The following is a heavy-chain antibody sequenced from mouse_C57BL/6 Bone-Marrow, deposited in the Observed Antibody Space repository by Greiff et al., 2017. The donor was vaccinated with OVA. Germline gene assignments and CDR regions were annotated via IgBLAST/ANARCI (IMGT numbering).Heavy chain of an antibody. Sequence: VQLKHSGPELVKPGASVKISCKASGYTFTDYYMNWVKQSHGKSLEWIGDINPNNGGTSYNQKFKGKATLTVDKSSSTAYMELRSLTSEDSAVYYCARCYSNYWYFDVWGTGTTVTVSS. V-gene: IGHV1-26*01. J-gene: IGHJ1*03. CDR1: GYTFTDYY. CDR2: INPNNGGT. D-gene: IGHD2-5*01. CDR3: ARCYSNYWYFDV.